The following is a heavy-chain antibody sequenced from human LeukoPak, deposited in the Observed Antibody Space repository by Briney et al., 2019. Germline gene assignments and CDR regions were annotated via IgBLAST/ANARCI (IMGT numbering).Heavy chain of an antibody. CDR1: GLTFSSFA. J-gene: IGHJ4*02. V-gene: IGHV3-30*04. CDR3: ARDPSRFGEYGYFDY. D-gene: IGHD3-10*01. Sequence: PGRSLRLSCAASGLTFSSFAMHWVRQTPGKGLEWVAGMSYNGNDKYYEDSLKGRFTISRDNSKNTLYLQMNSLRAEDTAVYYCARDPSRFGEYGYFDYWGQGSLVTVSS. CDR2: MSYNGNDK.